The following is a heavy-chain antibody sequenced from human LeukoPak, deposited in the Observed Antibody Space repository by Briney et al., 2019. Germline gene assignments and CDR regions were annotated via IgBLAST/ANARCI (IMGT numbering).Heavy chain of an antibody. CDR3: TRGGAAAGFDF. CDR1: GDSVSSNSAV. D-gene: IGHD6-13*01. Sequence: SRSLSLTCAISGDSVSSNSAVWNWTRHSPSGGLGWLGRTYYRSRWYNDYAVSVKSRISVNPDTSKNQFSLQLNSVTPEDTAVYYCTRGGAAAGFDFWGQGTLVTVSS. CDR2: TYYRSRWYN. V-gene: IGHV6-1*01. J-gene: IGHJ4*02.